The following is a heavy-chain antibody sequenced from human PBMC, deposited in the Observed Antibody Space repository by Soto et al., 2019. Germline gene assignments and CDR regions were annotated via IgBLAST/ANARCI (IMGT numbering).Heavy chain of an antibody. J-gene: IGHJ4*02. CDR1: GGSISSYY. Sequence: PSETLSLTCTVSGGSISSYYWSWIRQPPGKGLEWIGYIYYSGSTNYNPSLKSRVTISVDTSKNQFSLKLSSVTAADTAVYYCARSISHNYYGSGSYYYYFVYWGQGTLVTVSS. D-gene: IGHD3-10*01. CDR2: IYYSGST. V-gene: IGHV4-59*08. CDR3: ARSISHNYYGSGSYYYYFVY.